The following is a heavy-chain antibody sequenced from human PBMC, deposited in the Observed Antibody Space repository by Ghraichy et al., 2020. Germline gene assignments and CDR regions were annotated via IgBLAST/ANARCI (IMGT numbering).Heavy chain of an antibody. Sequence: SETLSLTCTVSGGSISSSTYYWGWIRQPPGKGLEWIGSIYYSGSTDYTPSLKSRVSISVDPSKNQFSLKLSSVTAAATAVYYCARRTRKTGDVFALWGPGTKVTVSS. CDR3: ARRTRKTGDVFAL. J-gene: IGHJ3*01. V-gene: IGHV4-39*01. CDR1: GGSISSSTYY. D-gene: IGHD7-27*01. CDR2: IYYSGST.